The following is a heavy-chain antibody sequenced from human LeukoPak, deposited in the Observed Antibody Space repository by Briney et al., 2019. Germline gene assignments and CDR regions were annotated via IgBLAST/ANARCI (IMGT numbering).Heavy chain of an antibody. CDR2: IFGSGGSP. CDR3: GKTTVGYSSGQKPAWPVDY. Sequence: GGSLRHSCEASGFTFGSHAMYWVRQAPGKGLEWVAGIFGSGGSPHYADPVKGRFTISRDNSRNTVYLQINSLRAEDTAVYYCGKTTVGYSSGQKPAWPVDYWGQGTLVTVSS. D-gene: IGHD5-18*01. CDR1: GFTFGSHA. J-gene: IGHJ4*02. V-gene: IGHV3-23*01.